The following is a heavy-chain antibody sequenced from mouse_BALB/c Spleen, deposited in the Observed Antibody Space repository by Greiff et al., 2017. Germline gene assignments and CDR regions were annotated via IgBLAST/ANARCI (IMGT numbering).Heavy chain of an antibody. J-gene: IGHJ4*01. CDR2: ISYSGST. V-gene: IGHV3-2*02. D-gene: IGHD4-1*01. CDR3: ARGTGTAMDY. CDR1: GYSITSDYA. Sequence: EVMLVESGPGLVKPSQSLSLTCTVTGYSITSDYAWNWIRQFPGNKLEWMGYISYSGSTSYNPSLKSRISITRDTSKNQFFLQLNSVTTEDTATYYCARGTGTAMDYWGQGTSVTVSA.